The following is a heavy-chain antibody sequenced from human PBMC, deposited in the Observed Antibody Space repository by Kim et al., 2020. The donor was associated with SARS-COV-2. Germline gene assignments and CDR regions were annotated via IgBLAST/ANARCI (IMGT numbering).Heavy chain of an antibody. CDR1: GFAFSNSA. CDR3: AKDLRAVAGY. J-gene: IGHJ4*02. V-gene: IGHV3-23*01. CDR2: IRCSGDTT. Sequence: GGSLRLSCAVSGFAFSNSAMSWVRQAPGKGLQWVSTIRCSGDTTYYADSVKGRFTISRDNSKNTLYLQMNSLRVEDTAVYYCAKDLRAVAGYWGQGTLVTVSS. D-gene: IGHD6-19*01.